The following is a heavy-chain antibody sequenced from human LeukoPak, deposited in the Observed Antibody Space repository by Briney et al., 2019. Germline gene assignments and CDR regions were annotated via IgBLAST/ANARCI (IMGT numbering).Heavy chain of an antibody. D-gene: IGHD5-12*01. J-gene: IGHJ4*02. V-gene: IGHV3-48*01. CDR2: ISSSGSTI. CDR1: GFTFSSYS. Sequence: PGGSLRLSCAASGFTFSSYSMNWVRQAPGKGLEWVSFISSSGSTIYYADSVKGLFTISRDNAKNSLYLQMNSLRGEDTAVYYCARDAYSGYERTDYWGQGTLVTVSS. CDR3: ARDAYSGYERTDY.